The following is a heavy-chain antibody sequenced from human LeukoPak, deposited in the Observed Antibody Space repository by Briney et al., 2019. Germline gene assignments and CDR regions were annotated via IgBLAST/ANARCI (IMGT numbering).Heavy chain of an antibody. CDR2: INAGNGNT. Sequence: GASVKVSCKASGYDFTSYAMHGVRQAPGQRLEWMGWINAGNGNTKYSQKFQDRVTVTRDTSTSTAYMELSSLRSEDTAVYYCAKDEKGYYHDTSGYPDAFDIWGQGTMVTVSS. V-gene: IGHV1-3*01. J-gene: IGHJ3*02. CDR1: GYDFTSYA. CDR3: AKDEKGYYHDTSGYPDAFDI. D-gene: IGHD3-22*01.